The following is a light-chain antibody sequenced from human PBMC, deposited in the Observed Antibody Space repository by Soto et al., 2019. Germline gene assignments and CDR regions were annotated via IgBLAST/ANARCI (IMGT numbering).Light chain of an antibody. J-gene: IGKJ1*01. CDR3: QEYNNWPWT. V-gene: IGKV3-15*01. Sequence: ETLMTQSPATLSVSPGERATLSCRASQSVNNNLAWYQQKLGQAPRVLIYGASTRATGIPARFTGSGSGTEFILTITSLRSEDSEVYYCQEYNNWPWTFGQGTKVDI. CDR1: QSVNNN. CDR2: GAS.